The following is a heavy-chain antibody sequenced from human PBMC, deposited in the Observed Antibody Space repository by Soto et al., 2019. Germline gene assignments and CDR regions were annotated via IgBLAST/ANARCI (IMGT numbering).Heavy chain of an antibody. CDR3: ARDAGSSFDY. V-gene: IGHV1-69*12. CDR1: GGTFSSYA. D-gene: IGHD3-10*01. CDR2: IIPIFDTP. Sequence: QVQLVQSGAEVKKPGSSVNVSCKASGGTFSSYAISWVRQAPGQGLEWIGGIIPIFDTPNYAPKFQDRVTITADESTSTAYMELSSLKSEDTAVYYCARDAGSSFDYWGQGTLVTASS. J-gene: IGHJ4*02.